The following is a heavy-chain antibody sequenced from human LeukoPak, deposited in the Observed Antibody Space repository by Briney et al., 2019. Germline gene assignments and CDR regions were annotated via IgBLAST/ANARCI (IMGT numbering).Heavy chain of an antibody. CDR2: VIPIFGTA. V-gene: IGHV1-69*05. CDR1: GYTFTGYY. J-gene: IGHJ4*02. D-gene: IGHD4-17*01. Sequence: ASVKVSCKASGYTFTGYYMHWVRQAPGQGLEWMGRVIPIFGTANYAQKFQGRVTITTDESTSTAYMELSSLRSEDTAVYYCARDLVMAYGDYLRSDYWGQGTLVTVSS. CDR3: ARDLVMAYGDYLRSDY.